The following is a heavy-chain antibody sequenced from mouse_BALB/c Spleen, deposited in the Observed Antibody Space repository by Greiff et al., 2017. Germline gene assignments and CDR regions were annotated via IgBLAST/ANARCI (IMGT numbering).Heavy chain of an antibody. CDR1: GFNIKDYY. CDR2: IDPENGDT. D-gene: IGHD2-10*02. Sequence: VQLKESGAELVRPGASVKLSCTASGFNIKDYYMHWVKQRPEQGLEWIGWIDPENGDTEYAPKFQGKATMTADTSSNTAYLQLSSLTSEDTAVYYCNAPYGNFDYWGQGTTLTVSS. V-gene: IGHV14-4*02. CDR3: NAPYGNFDY. J-gene: IGHJ2*01.